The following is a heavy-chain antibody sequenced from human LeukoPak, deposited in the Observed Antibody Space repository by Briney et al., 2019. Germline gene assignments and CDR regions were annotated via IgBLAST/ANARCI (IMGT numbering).Heavy chain of an antibody. V-gene: IGHV3-15*01. J-gene: IGHJ4*02. Sequence: GGSLRLSCAASGFTFSNAWMSWVRQAPGKGLEWVGRIKSKTDGGTTDYAAPVKGRFTISRDDSKKTLFLQINGLKIEDTAVYYCTTDKPTSGNYWGQGTLVTASA. CDR1: GFTFSNAW. D-gene: IGHD3-10*01. CDR2: IKSKTDGGTT. CDR3: TTDKPTSGNY.